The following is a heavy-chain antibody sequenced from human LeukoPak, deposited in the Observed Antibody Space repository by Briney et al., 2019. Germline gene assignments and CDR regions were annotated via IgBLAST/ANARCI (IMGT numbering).Heavy chain of an antibody. V-gene: IGHV3-74*01. J-gene: IGHJ4*02. CDR1: GFSFSTYW. Sequence: GGSLRLPCAASGFSFSTYWMHWVRQAPGKGLVWVARINPDGSASSYADSVKGRFTISRDNSKNTLYLQMNSLRAEDTAVYYCARQRYYYDSSGPYFDYWGQGTLVTVSS. CDR3: ARQRYYYDSSGPYFDY. CDR2: INPDGSAS. D-gene: IGHD3-22*01.